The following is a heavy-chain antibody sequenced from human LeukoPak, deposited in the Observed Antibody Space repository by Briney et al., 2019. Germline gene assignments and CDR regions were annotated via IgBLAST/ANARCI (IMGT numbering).Heavy chain of an antibody. CDR1: GYTFTCYY. CDR2: INPNSGGT. J-gene: IGHJ5*02. CDR3: ARDRYCSSTSCFSWFDP. D-gene: IGHD2-2*01. V-gene: IGHV1-2*02. Sequence: ASVKVSCKASGYTFTCYYMHWVRQAPGQGLEWMGWINPNSGGTNYAQKFQGRVTMTRDTSISTAYMELSRLRSDDTAVYYCARDRYCSSTSCFSWFDPWGQGTLVTVSS.